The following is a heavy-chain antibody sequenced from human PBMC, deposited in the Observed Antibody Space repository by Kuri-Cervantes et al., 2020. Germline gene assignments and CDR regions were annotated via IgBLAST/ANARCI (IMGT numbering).Heavy chain of an antibody. CDR2: ISYDGSNK. V-gene: IGHV3-30*03. D-gene: IGHD2-15*01. J-gene: IGHJ4*02. Sequence: GGSLRLSCAASGFTFSSYGMHWVRQAPGKGLEWVAVISYDGSNKYYADSVKGRFTISRDNSKNTLYLQMNSLRAEDTAVYYCARERISGGSCFDYWGQGTLVTVSS. CDR3: ARERISGGSCFDY. CDR1: GFTFSSYG.